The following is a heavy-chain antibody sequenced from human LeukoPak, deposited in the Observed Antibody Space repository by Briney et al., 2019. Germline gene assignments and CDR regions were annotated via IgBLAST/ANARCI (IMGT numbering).Heavy chain of an antibody. CDR1: GFTFSNYD. V-gene: IGHV3-23*01. J-gene: IGHJ4*02. CDR3: VIWGDYDVLTGYYVPDY. Sequence: GGSLRLSCVASGFTFSNYDMSWVRQAPGKGLEWVAAITGSGTSTYYADSLKARFTISRDNSKNTVFLQMNSLRHEDTAIYYCVIWGDYDVLTGYYVPDYWGQETLVTVSS. D-gene: IGHD3-9*01. CDR2: ITGSGTST.